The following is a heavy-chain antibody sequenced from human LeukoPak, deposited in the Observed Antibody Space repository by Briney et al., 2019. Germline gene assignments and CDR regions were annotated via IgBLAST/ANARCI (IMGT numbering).Heavy chain of an antibody. CDR2: IVGRDGST. J-gene: IGHJ6*02. V-gene: IGHV3-23*01. D-gene: IGHD3-3*01. Sequence: GGSLRLSCAASGFTFSSYGMSWVRQAPGKGLEWVAAIVGRDGSTYYADSVKGRFTISRDNSKNTLYVQMNSLRAEDTAVYYCARDPGSGYFLWGQGTTVTVSS. CDR3: ARDPGSGYFL. CDR1: GFTFSSYG.